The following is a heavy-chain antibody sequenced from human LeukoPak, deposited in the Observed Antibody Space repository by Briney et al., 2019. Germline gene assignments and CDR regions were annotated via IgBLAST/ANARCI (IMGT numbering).Heavy chain of an antibody. CDR3: ARLGAGPTYYDFWSGYSSFYFDY. Sequence: SETLSLTCTVSGGSINSGDYYWSWIRQSPGKGLEWIGYIYYSGSTYYNPSLKSRITISVDTSKNQFSLKLSSVTAADTAVYYCARLGAGPTYYDFWSGYSSFYFDYWGQGTLVTVSS. V-gene: IGHV4-30-4*01. D-gene: IGHD3-3*01. CDR2: IYYSGST. CDR1: GGSINSGDYY. J-gene: IGHJ4*02.